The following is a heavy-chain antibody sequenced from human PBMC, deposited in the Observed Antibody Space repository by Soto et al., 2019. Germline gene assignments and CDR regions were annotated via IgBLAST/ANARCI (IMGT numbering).Heavy chain of an antibody. D-gene: IGHD3-10*01. J-gene: IGHJ4*02. V-gene: IGHV1-46*01. CDR2: INPSDVST. CDR1: GYNFIRYY. Sequence: ASVKGSCKASGYNFIRYYIHLVRQAPGQGLEWMGIINPSDVSTNYAQKFQGRVTMTRDTSTSTVFMELSSLTSEDTAVYYCARRYYSGSGSPVALDYWGQGTLVTVSS. CDR3: ARRYYSGSGSPVALDY.